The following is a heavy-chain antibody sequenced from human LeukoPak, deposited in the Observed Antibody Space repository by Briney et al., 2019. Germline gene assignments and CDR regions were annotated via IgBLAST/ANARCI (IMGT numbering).Heavy chain of an antibody. CDR2: ISGSGGST. Sequence: PGGSLRLSCATSGFTFSSYAMSWVRQAPGKGLGWVSAISGSGGSTYYADSVKGRFTISRDNSKSTLYLQMNSLRAEDTAVYYCARSPPIYCSSTTCPFDYWGQGTLVTVSS. D-gene: IGHD2-2*01. J-gene: IGHJ4*02. V-gene: IGHV3-23*01. CDR1: GFTFSSYA. CDR3: ARSPPIYCSSTTCPFDY.